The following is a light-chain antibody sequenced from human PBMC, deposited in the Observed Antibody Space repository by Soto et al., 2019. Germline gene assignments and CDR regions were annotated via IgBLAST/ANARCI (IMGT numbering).Light chain of an antibody. CDR2: DAS. CDR3: QHYGGMWT. J-gene: IGKJ1*01. V-gene: IGKV1-5*01. Sequence: DIQMTQSPSTLSASVGDRVTITCRASQYITNRLAWYQQKPGKAPKVLIFDASNLESGVPSRFSGSGYGTEFILTISSLQPDDFATYWCQHYGGMWTFGKGTKVDIK. CDR1: QYITNR.